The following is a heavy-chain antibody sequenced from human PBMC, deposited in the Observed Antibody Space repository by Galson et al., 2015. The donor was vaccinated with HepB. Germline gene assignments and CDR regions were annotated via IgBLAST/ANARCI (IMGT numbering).Heavy chain of an antibody. CDR1: GDTLAKLS. D-gene: IGHD4-23*01. CDR2: FDRDNGET. V-gene: IGHV1-24*01. J-gene: IGHJ4*02. CDR3: ATTLFFGGQGLPFIH. Sequence: SVKVSCKVSGDTLAKLSIHWVRQAPGKGLEWMGGFDRDNGETIYAQKFQGRVIVTEDTSTDTACMELPSLRFEDTAVYYCATTLFFGGQGLPFIHWGQGTLVTVSS.